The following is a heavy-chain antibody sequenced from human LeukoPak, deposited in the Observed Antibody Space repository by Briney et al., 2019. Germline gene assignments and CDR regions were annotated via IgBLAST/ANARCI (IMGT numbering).Heavy chain of an antibody. CDR1: GFTFSSYA. J-gene: IGHJ4*02. CDR2: ISYDGSNK. V-gene: IGHV3-30-3*01. CDR3: AKGRNPDY. Sequence: GGSLRLSCAASGFTFSSYAMHWVRQAPGKGLEWVAVISYDGSNKYYADSVKGRFTISRDNSKNTLYLQMNSLRAEDTAVYYCAKGRNPDYWGQGTLVTVSS.